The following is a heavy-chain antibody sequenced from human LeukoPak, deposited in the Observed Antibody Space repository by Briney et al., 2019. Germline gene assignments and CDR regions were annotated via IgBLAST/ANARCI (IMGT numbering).Heavy chain of an antibody. CDR2: INPNSGGT. V-gene: IGHV1-2*02. J-gene: IGHJ6*02. CDR1: GYTFTGYY. D-gene: IGHD7-27*01. Sequence: ASVKVSCKASGYTFTGYYMHWVRQAPGQGLEWMGWINPNSGGTNYAQKFQGRVTMTRDTSISTAYMELSRLRSDDTAVYYCARAIRTGEDYYYYGMDVWGQGTTVTVSS. CDR3: ARAIRTGEDYYYYGMDV.